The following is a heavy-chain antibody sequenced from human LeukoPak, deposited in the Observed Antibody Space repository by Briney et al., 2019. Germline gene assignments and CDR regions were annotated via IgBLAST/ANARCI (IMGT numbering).Heavy chain of an antibody. V-gene: IGHV4-59*11. J-gene: IGHJ3*02. CDR1: GESISSHY. Sequence: SETLSLTCNVSGESISSHYWSWTRQSPGKGLEWIGYIYYSGSTNYNPSLKSRVAISVDTSKNQISLKVNSVTAADTAVYYCARLTTVVPQNAFDIWGQGTMVTVSS. CDR3: ARLTTVVPQNAFDI. CDR2: IYYSGST. D-gene: IGHD4-23*01.